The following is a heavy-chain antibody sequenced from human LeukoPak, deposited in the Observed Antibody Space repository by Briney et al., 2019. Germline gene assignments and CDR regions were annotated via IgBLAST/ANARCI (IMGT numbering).Heavy chain of an antibody. V-gene: IGHV4-59*01. Sequence: SETLSLTCSVSGGSISTYYWSWIRQPPGKGLEWIGFIYYSGSTNYNPSLKSRVTISVDTSKNQFSLKLSSVTAADTAVYYCASGIVGASTDAFDLWGQGTMVTVSS. CDR2: IYYSGST. J-gene: IGHJ3*01. CDR3: ASGIVGASTDAFDL. CDR1: GGSISTYY. D-gene: IGHD1-26*01.